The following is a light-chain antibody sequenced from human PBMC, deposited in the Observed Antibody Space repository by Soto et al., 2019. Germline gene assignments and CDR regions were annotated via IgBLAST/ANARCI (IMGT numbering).Light chain of an antibody. Sequence: EIVLTQSPGTLSLSLGERATLSCRASQSVSSSYLAWYQQRPGQAPRLLIYGASYRATGIPDRFSGSGSGKDFTLTISRLEPEDFAVYYCQQYGSSRTFGQGTKVDIK. V-gene: IGKV3-20*01. J-gene: IGKJ1*01. CDR3: QQYGSSRT. CDR1: QSVSSSY. CDR2: GAS.